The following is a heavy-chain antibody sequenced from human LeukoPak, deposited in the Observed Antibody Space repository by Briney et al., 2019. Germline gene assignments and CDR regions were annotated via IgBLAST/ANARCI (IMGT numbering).Heavy chain of an antibody. CDR2: IKQDGSEK. CDR3: ARDSYYDFWSGYYTNYYYFDY. J-gene: IGHJ4*02. CDR1: GFTFSSYW. Sequence: QAGGSLRLSCAASGFTFSSYWMSWVRQAPGKGLEWVANIKQDGSEKYYVDSVKGRFTISRDNAKNSLYLQMNSLRAEDTAVYYCARDSYYDFWSGYYTNYYYFDYWGQGTLVTVSS. D-gene: IGHD3-3*01. V-gene: IGHV3-7*01.